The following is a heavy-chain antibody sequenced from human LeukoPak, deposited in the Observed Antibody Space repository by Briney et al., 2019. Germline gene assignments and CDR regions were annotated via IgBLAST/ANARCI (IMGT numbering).Heavy chain of an antibody. V-gene: IGHV3-30-3*01. CDR3: AKGDCSSTSCYVEYFQH. J-gene: IGHJ1*01. D-gene: IGHD2-2*01. CDR2: IPYDGSNK. CDR1: GFTFSSYA. Sequence: PGRSLRLSCAASGFTFSSYAMHWVRQAPGKGLEWVAVIPYDGSNKYYADSVKGRFTISRDNSKNTLYLQMNSLRAEDTAVYYCAKGDCSSTSCYVEYFQHWGQGTLVTVSS.